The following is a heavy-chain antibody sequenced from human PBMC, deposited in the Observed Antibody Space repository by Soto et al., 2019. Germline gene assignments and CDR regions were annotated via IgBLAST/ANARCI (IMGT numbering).Heavy chain of an antibody. D-gene: IGHD3-16*02. CDR2: VKSRHDGGTT. V-gene: IGHV3-15*07. J-gene: IGHJ4*02. Sequence: EVRLVESGGGLVKPGGSVRLSCVASGFIFENAWMHWVRQAPGKGLEWLGRVKSRHDGGTTDYAAPVKGRVTISRDDSKNTAYLQINGLKTEDTGVYFCNTFWAEGSGRSRHVDYWGQGTLVTVSS. CDR3: NTFWAEGSGRSRHVDY. CDR1: GFIFENAW.